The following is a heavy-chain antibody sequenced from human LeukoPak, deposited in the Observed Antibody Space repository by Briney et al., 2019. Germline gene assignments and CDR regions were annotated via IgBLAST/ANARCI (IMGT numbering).Heavy chain of an antibody. Sequence: PGGSLRLSCAASGFTFSSYSMNWVRQAPGKGLEWVSSISSSSSYIYYADSVRGRFTISRDNAKNSLYLQMNSLRAEDTAVYYCARDSIAAPYFDYWGQGTLVTVSS. D-gene: IGHD6-6*01. CDR3: ARDSIAAPYFDY. CDR1: GFTFSSYS. V-gene: IGHV3-21*01. J-gene: IGHJ4*02. CDR2: ISSSSSYI.